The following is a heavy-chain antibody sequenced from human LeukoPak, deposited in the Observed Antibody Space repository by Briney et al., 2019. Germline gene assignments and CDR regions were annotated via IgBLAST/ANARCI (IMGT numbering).Heavy chain of an antibody. J-gene: IGHJ5*02. CDR1: GYSISSGYY. CDR2: IYHSGST. V-gene: IGHV4-38-2*02. Sequence: KTSETLSLTCTVSGYSISSGYYWGWIRQPPGKGLEWIGSIYHSGSTYYNPSLKSRVTISVDTSKNQFSLKLSSVTAADTAVYYCARDSYDFWSGYYTFDPWGQGTPVTVSS. CDR3: ARDSYDFWSGYYTFDP. D-gene: IGHD3-3*01.